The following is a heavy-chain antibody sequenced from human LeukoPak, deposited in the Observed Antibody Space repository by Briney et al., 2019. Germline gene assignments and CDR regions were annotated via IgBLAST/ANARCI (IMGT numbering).Heavy chain of an antibody. CDR1: GGSISITSYY. CDR2: IYYSGST. CDR3: ARSNDLNTYYYDSSGRSGFDP. J-gene: IGHJ5*02. V-gene: IGHV4-61*01. Sequence: SETLSLTCTVSGGSISITSYYWSWIRQPPGKGLEWIGYIYYSGSTNYNPSLKSRVTISVDTSKNQFSLKLSSVTAADTAVYYCARSNDLNTYYYDSSGRSGFDPWGQGTLVTVSS. D-gene: IGHD3-22*01.